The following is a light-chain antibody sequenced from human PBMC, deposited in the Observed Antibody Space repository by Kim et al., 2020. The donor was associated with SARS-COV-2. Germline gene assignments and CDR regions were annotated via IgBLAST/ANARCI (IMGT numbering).Light chain of an antibody. Sequence: SELTQPPSASGTPGQRVTISCSGSSSNIGSNYVYWYQQLPGTAPKLLIYSNNHRPSGVPDRFSGSKSGTSASLAISGLRSEDEADYYCAAWDDSLSGRVFGGGPQLTVL. J-gene: IGLJ2*01. CDR3: AAWDDSLSGRV. V-gene: IGLV1-47*02. CDR2: SNN. CDR1: SSNIGSNY.